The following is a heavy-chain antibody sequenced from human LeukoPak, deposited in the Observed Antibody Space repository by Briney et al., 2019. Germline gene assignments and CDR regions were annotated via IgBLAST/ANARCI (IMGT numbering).Heavy chain of an antibody. J-gene: IGHJ4*02. CDR3: ATGGLRFLEWLLPLGY. V-gene: IGHV1-69-2*01. Sequence: ASVKVSCKVSGYTFTDYYMHWVQQAPGKGLEWMGLVDPENGETIYAEKFQGRVTITAYTSTDTAYMELSSLGSEDTAVYYCATGGLRFLEWLLPLGYWGQGTLVTVSS. CDR2: VDPENGET. D-gene: IGHD3-3*01. CDR1: GYTFTDYY.